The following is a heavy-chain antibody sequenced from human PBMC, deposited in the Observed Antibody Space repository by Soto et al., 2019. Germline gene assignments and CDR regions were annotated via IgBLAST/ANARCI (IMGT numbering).Heavy chain of an antibody. CDR1: GFTFSSYA. J-gene: IGHJ4*02. D-gene: IGHD4-4*01. CDR3: ARGRTTIDY. CDR2: ISASGGST. Sequence: EEQLLESGGDLVQPGGSLRLSCAASGFTFSSYAMSWVRQAPGKGLEWVSAISASGGSTYYADSVKGRFTISRDNSKSTLYLQMNSLRAEDTAVYYCARGRTTIDYWGQGTLVTVSS. V-gene: IGHV3-23*01.